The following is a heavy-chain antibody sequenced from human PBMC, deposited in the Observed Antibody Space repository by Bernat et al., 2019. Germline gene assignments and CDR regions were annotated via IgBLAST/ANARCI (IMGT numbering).Heavy chain of an antibody. Sequence: EVQLVESGGGLVQPGGSLRLSCAASGFTFSSYWMHWVRQAPGKGLVWVSRINSDGSSTSYAGSVKGRFTISRDNAKNTLFLQMNSMRAEDTAVYYCARDYGQYSSSWYGVDNWFDPWGQGTLVTVSS. J-gene: IGHJ5*02. CDR3: ARDYGQYSSSWYGVDNWFDP. V-gene: IGHV3-74*01. CDR2: INSDGSST. CDR1: GFTFSSYW. D-gene: IGHD6-13*01.